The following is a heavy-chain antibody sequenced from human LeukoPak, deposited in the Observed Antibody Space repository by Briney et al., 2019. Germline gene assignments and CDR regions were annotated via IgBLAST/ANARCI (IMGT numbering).Heavy chain of an antibody. CDR2: ISYDGSNK. V-gene: IGHV3-30-3*01. D-gene: IGHD2-2*02. CDR3: ARDRVVPAAINYYYGMDV. Sequence: GGSLRLSCAASGFTFSSYAMHWVRQAPGKGLEWVAVISYDGSNKYDADSVKGRFTISRDNSKNTLYLQMNSLRAEDTAVYYCARDRVVPAAINYYYGMDVWGQGTTVTVSS. J-gene: IGHJ6*02. CDR1: GFTFSSYA.